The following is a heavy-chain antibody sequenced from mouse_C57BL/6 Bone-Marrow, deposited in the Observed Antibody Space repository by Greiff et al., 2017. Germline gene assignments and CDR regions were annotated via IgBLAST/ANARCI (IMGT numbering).Heavy chain of an antibody. CDR2: IDPSDSYT. J-gene: IGHJ3*01. Sequence: QVQLQQSGAELVKPGASVKLSCKASGYTFTSYWMQWVKQRPGQGLEWIGEIDPSDSYTNYNQKFKGKATLTVDTSSSTAYMQLSSLTSEDSAVYYCARPSNYEFAYWGQGTLVTVSA. CDR1: GYTFTSYW. V-gene: IGHV1-50*01. CDR3: ARPSNYEFAY. D-gene: IGHD2-5*01.